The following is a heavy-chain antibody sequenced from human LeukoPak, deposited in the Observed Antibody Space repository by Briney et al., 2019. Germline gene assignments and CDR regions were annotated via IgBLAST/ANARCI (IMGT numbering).Heavy chain of an antibody. J-gene: IGHJ4*02. V-gene: IGHV3-48*03. CDR3: ARRYCSSTSCLFDY. CDR2: ISSSSSSI. D-gene: IGHD2-2*01. Sequence: GGSLRLSYAASGFTFSSYEMNWVRQAPGKGLEWVSHISSSSSSITYADSVKGRFTISRDNAKNSLFLQMNSLTAEDTAVYYCARRYCSSTSCLFDYCGQGTLVTVSS. CDR1: GFTFSSYE.